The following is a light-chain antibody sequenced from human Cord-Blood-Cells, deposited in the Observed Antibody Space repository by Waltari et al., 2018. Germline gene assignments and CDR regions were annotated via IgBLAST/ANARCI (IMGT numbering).Light chain of an antibody. V-gene: IGLV2-23*01. J-gene: IGLJ1*01. CDR2: EGS. CDR1: SSDVGSYNL. CDR3: CSYAGSSTSYV. Sequence: QSALTQPASVSGSPGPSITISCTGTSSDVGSYNLVSWYQQHAGKAPKLMIYEGSKRPSGVSNRFSGSKSGNTASLTISGLQAEDEADYYCCSYAGSSTSYVFGTGTKVTVL.